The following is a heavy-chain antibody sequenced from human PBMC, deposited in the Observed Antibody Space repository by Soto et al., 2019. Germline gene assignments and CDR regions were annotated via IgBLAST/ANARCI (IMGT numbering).Heavy chain of an antibody. CDR2: INHSGST. CDR3: ARQMGRRYSSSWYGYYYGMDV. D-gene: IGHD6-13*01. Sequence: SETLSLHCAVYGGSFRGYYWSWIRQPPGKGLEWIGEINHSGSTNYNPPLKSRVTISVDTSKNQFSLKLSSVTAADTAVYYCARQMGRRYSSSWYGYYYGMDVWGQGTTVTVSS. V-gene: IGHV4-34*01. J-gene: IGHJ6*02. CDR1: GGSFRGYY.